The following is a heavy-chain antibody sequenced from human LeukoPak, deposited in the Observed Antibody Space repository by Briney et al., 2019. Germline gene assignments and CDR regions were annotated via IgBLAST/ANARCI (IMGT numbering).Heavy chain of an antibody. V-gene: IGHV4-4*07. J-gene: IGHJ6*03. Sequence: SETLSLTCTVSGGSTSSYYWSWIRQPAGKGLEWIGRIYSSGSTNYNPSLKSRVTISLETSKNQFSLKLTSVTAADTAVYYCARAGYYYYYMDVWGKGTTVTVSS. CDR2: IYSSGST. CDR1: GGSTSSYY. CDR3: ARAGYYYYYMDV.